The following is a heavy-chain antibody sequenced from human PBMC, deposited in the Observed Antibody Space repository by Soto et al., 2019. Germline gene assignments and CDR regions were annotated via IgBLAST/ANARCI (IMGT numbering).Heavy chain of an antibody. J-gene: IGHJ6*02. CDR1: GYTFTSYA. D-gene: IGHD1-26*01. CDR2: INAGNGNT. CDR3: ARDLVGATTMDV. V-gene: IGHV1-3*01. Sequence: ASVKVSCKASGYTFTSYAMHWVRQAPGQRLEWMGWINAGNGNTKYSQKFQGRVTITRDTSASTAYMELSSLRSEDTAVYYCARDLVGATTMDVWGQGTTVTVSS.